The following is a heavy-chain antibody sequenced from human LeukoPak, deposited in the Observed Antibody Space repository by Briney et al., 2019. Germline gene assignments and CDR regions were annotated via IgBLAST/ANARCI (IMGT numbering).Heavy chain of an antibody. D-gene: IGHD2-8*01. Sequence: GGSLRLSCAASGFTFSSYAMSWVRQAPGKGLEWVSAISGSGGSTYYADSVKGRFTISRDNSKNTLYLQMNSLRAEDTAVYYCAKHSRPYCTNGVCSPFDYWGQGTLVTVSS. J-gene: IGHJ4*02. CDR3: AKHSRPYCTNGVCSPFDY. V-gene: IGHV3-23*01. CDR2: ISGSGGST. CDR1: GFTFSSYA.